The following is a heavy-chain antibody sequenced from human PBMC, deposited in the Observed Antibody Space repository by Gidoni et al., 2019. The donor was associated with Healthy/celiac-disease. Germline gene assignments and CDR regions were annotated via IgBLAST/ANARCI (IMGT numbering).Heavy chain of an antibody. Sequence: QVQLQESGPGLVKPSQTLSLTCTVSGGSISSGGSYWSWIRQHPGKGREWIGYIYYSGSTYYNPSLKSRVTISVETSKNQFSLKLSSVTAADTAVYYCARTPLDSSGYYGWLNLDYWGQGTLVTVSS. V-gene: IGHV4-31*03. CDR2: IYYSGST. J-gene: IGHJ4*02. D-gene: IGHD3-22*01. CDR3: ARTPLDSSGYYGWLNLDY. CDR1: GGSISSGGSY.